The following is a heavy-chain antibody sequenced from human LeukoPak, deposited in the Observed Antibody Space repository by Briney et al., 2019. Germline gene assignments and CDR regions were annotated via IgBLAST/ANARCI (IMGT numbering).Heavy chain of an antibody. CDR2: MYYTGST. CDR3: ARGGTMVRGVIL. V-gene: IGHV4-34*01. Sequence: GSLRLSCAASGFTFSGYYMSWIRQAPGKGLEWVGSMYYTGSTYNSPSLKSRVTISVDTSKNQFSLKLSSVTAADTAVYYCARGGTMVRGVILWGQGTLVTVSS. J-gene: IGHJ4*02. D-gene: IGHD3-10*01. CDR1: GFTFSGYY.